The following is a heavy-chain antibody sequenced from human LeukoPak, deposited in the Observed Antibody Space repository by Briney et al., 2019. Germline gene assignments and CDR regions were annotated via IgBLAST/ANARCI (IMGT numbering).Heavy chain of an antibody. D-gene: IGHD5-24*01. CDR1: GFTFKNYW. Sequence: TGGSLRLSCIASGFTFKNYWMHWVRQAPGKGLVWVSQINGDGGRTRYADSVKGRLTISRDNAKNTVYLQLNSLRIDDTAMYYCARGRNGFFDYWGRGTLVTVSS. CDR2: INGDGGRT. J-gene: IGHJ4*01. V-gene: IGHV3-74*01. CDR3: ARGRNGFFDY.